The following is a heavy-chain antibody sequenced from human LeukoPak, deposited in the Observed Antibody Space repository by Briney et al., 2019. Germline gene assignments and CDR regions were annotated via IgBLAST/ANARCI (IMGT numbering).Heavy chain of an antibody. J-gene: IGHJ4*02. V-gene: IGHV7-4-1*02. Sequence: GASVKVSCKASGYSFTSYVMNWVRQAPGQGLEWMGWINTNTGNPTYAQGFTGRFVFSLDTSVSTAYLQISSLKAEDTAVYFCARVSGYYDSSNYPLSGARLDYWGQGTLVTVSS. CDR1: GYSFTSYV. CDR3: ARVSGYYDSSNYPLSGARLDY. CDR2: INTNTGNP. D-gene: IGHD3-22*01.